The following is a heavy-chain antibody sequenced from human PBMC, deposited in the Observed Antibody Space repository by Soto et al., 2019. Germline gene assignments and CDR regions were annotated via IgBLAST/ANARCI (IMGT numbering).Heavy chain of an antibody. CDR2: ISSSRSTI. CDR3: ARDYSSYGPFDY. Sequence: EVQLVESGGGLVQPGGSLRLSCAASGFTFSSYSMNWVRQAPGKGLEWVSYISSSRSTIYYADSVKGRFTISRDNAKNSLYLQMNSLRAEDTAVYYCARDYSSYGPFDYWGQGTLVTVSS. D-gene: IGHD5-18*01. V-gene: IGHV3-48*01. J-gene: IGHJ4*02. CDR1: GFTFSSYS.